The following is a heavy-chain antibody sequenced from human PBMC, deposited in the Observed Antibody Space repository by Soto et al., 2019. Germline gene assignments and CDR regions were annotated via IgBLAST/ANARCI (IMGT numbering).Heavy chain of an antibody. CDR3: AIHDSWTLYNTGLDS. J-gene: IGHJ4*02. V-gene: IGHV3-23*01. D-gene: IGHD3-3*01. CDR2: ISGSGGDT. CDR1: GFTFTSYA. Sequence: EVQLLESGGGLVQPGGSLRLSCSASGFTFTSYAMSWVRQAPGKGLAWVSGISGSGGDTKSADSVKGRFTISRDNFKNMLYPQMNSLRAEDTAVYYCAIHDSWTLYNTGLDSWGQGTLVTVSS.